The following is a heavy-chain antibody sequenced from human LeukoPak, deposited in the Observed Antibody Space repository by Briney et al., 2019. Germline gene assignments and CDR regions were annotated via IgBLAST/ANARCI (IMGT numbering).Heavy chain of an antibody. D-gene: IGHD6-13*01. Sequence: GGPLRLSCAASGFTFSSYSMTWVRQAPGKGLEWVSSISGNSRYIYYADSMRGRFTISRDNAKNSLYLQMNSLRAEDTALYYCAKGTSSWHEFDQWGQGTLVTVSS. CDR3: AKGTSSWHEFDQ. J-gene: IGHJ4*02. V-gene: IGHV3-21*04. CDR2: ISGNSRYI. CDR1: GFTFSSYS.